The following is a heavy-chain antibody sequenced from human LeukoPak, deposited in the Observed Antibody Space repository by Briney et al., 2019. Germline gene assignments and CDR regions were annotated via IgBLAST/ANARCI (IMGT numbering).Heavy chain of an antibody. CDR2: IKRTTDGGTT. V-gene: IGHV3-15*01. CDR3: TTDPGDYPDH. CDR1: GITFSNAW. Sequence: GGSLRLSCAASGITFSNAWMTWVRQAPGKGLEWVGRIKRTTDGGTTDYAAPVKGRFTISRDDSKTTLYLQLSSLKTEDTAVYYCTTDPGDYPDHWGQGTLVTLSS. J-gene: IGHJ4*02.